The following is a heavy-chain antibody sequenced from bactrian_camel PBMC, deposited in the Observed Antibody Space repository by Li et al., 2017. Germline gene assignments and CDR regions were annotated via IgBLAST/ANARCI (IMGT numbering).Heavy chain of an antibody. CDR3: AADWTRGTWWKCGPEYEFGS. CDR1: GFTLSTYA. J-gene: IGHJ6*01. Sequence: DVQLVESGGGLVQPGGSLRISCAASGFTLSTYAMSWVRQAPGKGLEWVSLITSSGGTPLYADPVKGRFTISRDNAKNTLYLQLNSLKTEDTAMYYCAADWTRGTWWKCGPEYEFGSWGQGTQVTVS. CDR2: ITSSGGTP. V-gene: IGHV3S31*01. D-gene: IGHD7*01.